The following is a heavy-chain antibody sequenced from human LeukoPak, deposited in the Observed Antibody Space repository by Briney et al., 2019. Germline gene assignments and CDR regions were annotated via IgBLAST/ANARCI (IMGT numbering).Heavy chain of an antibody. J-gene: IGHJ4*02. V-gene: IGHV3-43*01. D-gene: IGHD3-22*01. CDR2: ISWDGGRT. Sequence: PGGSWRLSGAALGFTFDGHSMDGGRQVPGKGLQWVSLISWDGGRTVYADFVKGRFTISRDNSRNSLYLHINSLPTEDTALYSCAKESQYYYHTGTSYYFDHWGQGALVTVSS. CDR1: GFTFDGHS. CDR3: AKESQYYYHTGTSYYFDH.